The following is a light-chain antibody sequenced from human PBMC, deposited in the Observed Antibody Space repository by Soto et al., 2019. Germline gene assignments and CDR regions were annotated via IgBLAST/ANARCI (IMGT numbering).Light chain of an antibody. CDR1: SSDVGGYNY. J-gene: IGLJ2*01. CDR2: EVT. V-gene: IGLV2-8*01. CDR3: SSFAGGGNPVL. Sequence: QSALTQPPSASGSLGQSVTISCTGTSSDVGGYNYVSWHQQHPGNAPKVMIYEVTKRPPGVPDRFSGSKSGNTASLTVSGLQADDEADYYCSSFAGGGNPVLLGGGTKLTVL.